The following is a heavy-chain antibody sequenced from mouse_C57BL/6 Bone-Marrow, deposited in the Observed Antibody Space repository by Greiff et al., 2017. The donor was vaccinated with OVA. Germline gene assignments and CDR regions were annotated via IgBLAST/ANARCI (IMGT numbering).Heavy chain of an antibody. CDR2: INPNNGGT. Sequence: VQLQQSGPELVKPGASVKIPCKASGYTFTDYNMDWVKQSHGKSLEWIGDINPNNGGTIYNQKFKGKATLTVDKSSSTAYMELRSLTSEDTAVYYCARGDSSGYLYFDYWGQGTTLTVSS. J-gene: IGHJ2*01. CDR1: GYTFTDYN. D-gene: IGHD3-2*02. V-gene: IGHV1-18*01. CDR3: ARGDSSGYLYFDY.